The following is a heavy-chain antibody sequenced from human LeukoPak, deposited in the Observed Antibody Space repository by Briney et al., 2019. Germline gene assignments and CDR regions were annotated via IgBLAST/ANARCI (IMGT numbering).Heavy chain of an antibody. J-gene: IGHJ5*02. CDR1: GYTFTSYY. Sequence: ASVKVSCKASGYTFTSYYIHWVRQAPGQELEWMGIINPSGGSTTYAQKFKGRVTMTRDTSTSTVYMELSSLRSEDTALYYCARGDVYYNNVYNWFDPWGQGTLVIVSS. V-gene: IGHV1-46*01. CDR3: ARGDVYYNNVYNWFDP. D-gene: IGHD3-10*01. CDR2: INPSGGST.